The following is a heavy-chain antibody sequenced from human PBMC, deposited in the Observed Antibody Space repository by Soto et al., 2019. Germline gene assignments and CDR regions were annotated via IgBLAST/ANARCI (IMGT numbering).Heavy chain of an antibody. CDR3: EKGGYCGGDCYGWFDT. CDR1: GFTFSSYA. V-gene: IGHV3-23*01. CDR2: ISGSGGST. D-gene: IGHD2-21*02. Sequence: GGSLRLSCAASGFTFSSYAMSWVRQAPGKGLEWVSAISGSGGSTYYADSVKGRFTISRDNSKNTLYLQMNSLRAEDTAVYYCEKGGYCGGDCYGWFDTWGQGTLVTVSS. J-gene: IGHJ5*02.